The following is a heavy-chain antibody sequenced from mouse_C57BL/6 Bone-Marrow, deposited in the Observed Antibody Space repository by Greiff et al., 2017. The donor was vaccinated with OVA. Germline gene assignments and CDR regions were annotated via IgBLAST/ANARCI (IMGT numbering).Heavy chain of an antibody. Sequence: EVKLVESGGDLVKPGGSLKLSCAASGFTFSSYGMSWVRQTPDKRLEWVATISSGGSYTYYPASVKGRFTISRDNAKNTLYLQMSSLKSEDTAMYYCARHGDDYDYWGQGTTLTVSS. V-gene: IGHV5-6*01. CDR3: ARHGDDYDY. CDR1: GFTFSSYG. CDR2: ISSGGSYT. J-gene: IGHJ2*01. D-gene: IGHD2-4*01.